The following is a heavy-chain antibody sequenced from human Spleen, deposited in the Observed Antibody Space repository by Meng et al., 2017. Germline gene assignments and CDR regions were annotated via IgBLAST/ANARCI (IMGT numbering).Heavy chain of an antibody. J-gene: IGHJ6*02. CDR3: ARGFGVVSYYYYYGMDV. CDR2: INHSGST. CDR1: GGSFSGHY. Sequence: SETLSLTCGVYGGSFSGHYWSWIRQPPGKGLEWIGEINHSGSTNYNPSLKSRVTISVDTSKNQFSLKLSSVTAADTAVYYCARGFGVVSYYYYYGMDVWGQGTTVTVSS. V-gene: IGHV4-34*01. D-gene: IGHD3-3*01.